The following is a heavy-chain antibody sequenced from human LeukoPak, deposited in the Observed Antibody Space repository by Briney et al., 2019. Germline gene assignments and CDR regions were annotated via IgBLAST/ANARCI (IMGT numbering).Heavy chain of an antibody. CDR1: GVSFSGYY. CDR2: IYYSGST. CDR3: ARVIPRQNYGDYDN. V-gene: IGHV4-31*11. D-gene: IGHD4-17*01. J-gene: IGHJ4*02. Sequence: SETLSLTCAVYGVSFSGYYWSWIRQHPGKGLEWIGYIYYSGSTYYNPSLKSRVTISVDTSKNQFSLKLSSVTAADTAVYYCARVIPRQNYGDYDNWGQGTLVTVSS.